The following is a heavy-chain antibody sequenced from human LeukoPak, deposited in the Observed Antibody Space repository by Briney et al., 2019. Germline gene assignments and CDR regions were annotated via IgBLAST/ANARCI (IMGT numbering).Heavy chain of an antibody. CDR3: ARTRYFDWYSAFDI. V-gene: IGHV1-2*02. J-gene: IGHJ3*02. Sequence: ASVNVSCKASGYTFTGYYMHWVRQAPGQGLEWMGWINPNSGGTNYAQKFQGRVSMTRDTSISTAYMELSRLRSDDTAVYYCARTRYFDWYSAFDIWGQGTMVTVSS. D-gene: IGHD3-9*01. CDR1: GYTFTGYY. CDR2: INPNSGGT.